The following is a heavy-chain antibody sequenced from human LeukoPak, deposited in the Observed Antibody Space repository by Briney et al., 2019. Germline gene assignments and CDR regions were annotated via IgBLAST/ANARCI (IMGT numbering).Heavy chain of an antibody. D-gene: IGHD3-10*01. CDR2: IYSSGST. Sequence: SETLSLTCTLSGGPISNYQWSWIRQPPGKGLEWIGYIYSSGSTNYNPSLKSRVTISVDTSKNQFSLKLSSVTAADTAVYYCARDPLLTYYYGSGSPDAFGIWGQGTMVTVSS. CDR3: ARDPLLTYYYGSGSPDAFGI. V-gene: IGHV4-59*12. CDR1: GGPISNYQ. J-gene: IGHJ3*02.